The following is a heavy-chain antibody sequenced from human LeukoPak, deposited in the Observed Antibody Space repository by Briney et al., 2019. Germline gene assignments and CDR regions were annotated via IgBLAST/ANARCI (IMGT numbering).Heavy chain of an antibody. D-gene: IGHD2-2*03. J-gene: IGHJ6*03. CDR1: GYTFTSYY. CDR3: ARDFGYCSSTSCYRDYYYYMDV. V-gene: IGHV1-46*03. CDR2: NNPSGGST. Sequence: ASVKVPWKASGYTFTSYYMHWVRKPPQQVLECMVINNPSGGSTSYAQKFQGRVTMTRDTSTSTVYMELSSLRSEDTAVYYCARDFGYCSSTSCYRDYYYYMDVWGKGTTVTVSS.